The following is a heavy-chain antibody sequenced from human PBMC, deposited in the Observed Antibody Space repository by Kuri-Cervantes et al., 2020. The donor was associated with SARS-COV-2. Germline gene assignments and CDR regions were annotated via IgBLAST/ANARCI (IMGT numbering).Heavy chain of an antibody. CDR2: IYSGGST. D-gene: IGHD3-22*01. CDR1: GFTVSSNY. Sequence: GESLKISCAASGFTVSSNYMSWVRQAPGKGLEWVSVIYSGGSTYYADSVKGRFTISRDNSKNTLYLQMNSLRAEDTAVYYCAKVDYYDSSGAIDYWGQGTLVTVSS. J-gene: IGHJ4*02. CDR3: AKVDYYDSSGAIDY. V-gene: IGHV3-66*01.